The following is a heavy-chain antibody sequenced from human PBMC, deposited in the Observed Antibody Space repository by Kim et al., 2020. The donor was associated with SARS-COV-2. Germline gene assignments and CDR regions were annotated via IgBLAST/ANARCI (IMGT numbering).Heavy chain of an antibody. Sequence: PCLKSRVTISVDTSKNQFSLKLSSVTAADTAVYYCARGWRYFDWLFPLDYWGQGTLVTVSS. V-gene: IGHV4-59*09. CDR3: ARGWRYFDWLFPLDY. D-gene: IGHD3-9*01. J-gene: IGHJ4*02.